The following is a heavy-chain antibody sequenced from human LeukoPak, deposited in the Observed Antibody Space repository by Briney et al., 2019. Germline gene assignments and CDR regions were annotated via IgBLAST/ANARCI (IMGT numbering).Heavy chain of an antibody. CDR1: GLTFSDYF. CDR3: AVQITMIVVVPYFDY. CDR2: ISGTGTTI. Sequence: VGSPRLSCAASGLTFSDYFMTWIRQAPGKGLEWVSSISGTGTTIYSADSVRGRFTVSRDNARNSPFLHMNSLRAEDTAVYYCAVQITMIVVVPYFDYWGQGTLVTVSS. V-gene: IGHV3-11*04. J-gene: IGHJ4*02. D-gene: IGHD3-22*01.